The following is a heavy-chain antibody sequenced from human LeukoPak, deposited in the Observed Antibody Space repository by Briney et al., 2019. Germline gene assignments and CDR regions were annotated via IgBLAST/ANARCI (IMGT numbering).Heavy chain of an antibody. CDR2: IYYSGST. V-gene: IGHV4-59*08. D-gene: IGHD6-19*01. CDR3: ARQWLVPVDAFDI. CDR1: GGSISSYY. J-gene: IGHJ3*02. Sequence: SETLSLTCTVSGGSISSYYWSWIRQPPGKGLEWIGYIYYSGSTNYNPSLKSRVTISVDTSKNQFSLKLSSVTAADTAVYYCARQWLVPVDAFDIWGQGTMVTVSS.